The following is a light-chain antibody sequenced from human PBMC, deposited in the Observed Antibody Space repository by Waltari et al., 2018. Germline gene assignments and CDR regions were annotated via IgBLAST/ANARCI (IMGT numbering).Light chain of an antibody. Sequence: EILLTQSPVTLSVSPGEGATLSCRASESVRDNLAWYQQKPGQPPRLLIYGASTRAPNVPGRFSGRGSGTEFTLTVSTLQPKDFAIYYCQQYNNGPPASFGQGTKVEIK. V-gene: IGKV3-15*01. J-gene: IGKJ1*01. CDR1: ESVRDN. CDR3: QQYNNGPPAS. CDR2: GAS.